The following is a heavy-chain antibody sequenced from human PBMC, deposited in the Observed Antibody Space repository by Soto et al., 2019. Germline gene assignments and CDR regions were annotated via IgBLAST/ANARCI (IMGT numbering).Heavy chain of an antibody. CDR1: GYSFSSYA. V-gene: IGHV1-3*01. J-gene: IGHJ6*02. Sequence: ASVKVSCKSSGYSFSSYAMHWVRQAPGQSLEWMGWINGATGDTKYSQKFQGSVTITRDKSANTVYMELSSLTPEDTAVYYCARGDFWTGYQPDHYDMDVWGQGTTVTVSS. CDR2: INGATGDT. CDR3: ARGDFWTGYQPDHYDMDV. D-gene: IGHD3-3*01.